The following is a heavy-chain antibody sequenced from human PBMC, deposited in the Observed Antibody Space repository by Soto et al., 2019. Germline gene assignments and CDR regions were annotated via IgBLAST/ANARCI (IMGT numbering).Heavy chain of an antibody. D-gene: IGHD3-9*01. V-gene: IGHV4-4*02. Sequence: QVQLQESGPGLVKPSGTLSLTCAVSSGSISSSNWWSWVRQPPGKGLEWIGEIYHSGSTNYNPSLKSRVTISVDKSKNQFSLKLSSVTAADTAVYYCARVTKYYDILTGYWSYGNWFDPWGQGTLVTVSS. CDR2: IYHSGST. CDR3: ARVTKYYDILTGYWSYGNWFDP. CDR1: SGSISSSNW. J-gene: IGHJ5*02.